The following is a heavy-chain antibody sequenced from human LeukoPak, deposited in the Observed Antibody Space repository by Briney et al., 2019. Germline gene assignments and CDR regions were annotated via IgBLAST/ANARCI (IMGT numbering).Heavy chain of an antibody. Sequence: PGGSLRLSCVASGFTVSSNYMSWVRQAPGKGLEWVSVIYSAGNTYYADSVKGRFTISRDNSKNTLYLQMNSLRAEDTAVYYCASLPPMVRGVIPDWGQGTLVTVSS. J-gene: IGHJ4*02. D-gene: IGHD3-10*01. CDR1: GFTVSSNY. V-gene: IGHV3-66*02. CDR2: IYSAGNT. CDR3: ASLPPMVRGVIPD.